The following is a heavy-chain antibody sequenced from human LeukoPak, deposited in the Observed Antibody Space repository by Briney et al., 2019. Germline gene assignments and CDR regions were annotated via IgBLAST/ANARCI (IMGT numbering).Heavy chain of an antibody. CDR3: ARAPSGLSLPYGLDV. D-gene: IGHD1-26*01. Sequence: GESLKISCKASGYSFSSYWIAWVRQVPGKGLEWMGIIYPGDSDTKYSPSFRGQITISADKSISTAYLQWSSLKASDTAMYYCARAPSGLSLPYGLDVWGHGTTVTVSS. CDR1: GYSFSSYW. CDR2: IYPGDSDT. V-gene: IGHV5-51*01. J-gene: IGHJ6*02.